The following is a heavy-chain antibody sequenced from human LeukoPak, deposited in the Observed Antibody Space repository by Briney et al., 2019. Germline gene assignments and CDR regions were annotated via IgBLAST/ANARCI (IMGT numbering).Heavy chain of an antibody. CDR1: GFTFSSYA. CDR2: IRGGGETT. D-gene: IGHD4-17*01. CDR3: ARDYADYVGYFFFDY. J-gene: IGHJ4*02. Sequence: GGSLRLSCAASGFTFSSYAMSWVRQAPGKGLEWVSAIRGGGETTYYADPAKGRFTIPRDYYQNTLYLQMNSLRAEDTAVYYFARDYADYVGYFFFDYWGQGTLVTVSS. V-gene: IGHV3-23*01.